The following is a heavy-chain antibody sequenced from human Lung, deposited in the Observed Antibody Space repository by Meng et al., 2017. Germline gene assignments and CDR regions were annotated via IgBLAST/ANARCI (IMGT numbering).Heavy chain of an antibody. CDR1: GFTFSNAW. V-gene: IGHV3-15*01. D-gene: IGHD3-22*01. CDR2: IKSKTDGETT. CDR3: QWLSTHPPDC. J-gene: IGHJ4*02. Sequence: VQVVESGGGLVEPGGSLRLSCATSGFTFSNAWMSWVRQTPGKGLEWLGRIKSKTDGETTDYAAPVKGRFSISRDDAKNTLYLQMNSLKTEDTAVYYCQWLSTHPPDCWGQGTLVTVSS.